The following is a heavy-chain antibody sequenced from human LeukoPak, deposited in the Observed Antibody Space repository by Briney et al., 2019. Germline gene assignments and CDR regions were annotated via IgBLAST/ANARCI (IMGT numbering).Heavy chain of an antibody. D-gene: IGHD2-21*01. Sequence: PSETLSLTCTVSGGSISSSSYYWGWIRQPPGKGLEWIGSIYYSGSTYYNSSLKSRVTIYVDTSKNQFSLKLSSVTDADTDVYYCARMWRAKNYYYSYGMDVWGQGTTVTVSS. CDR3: ARMWRAKNYYYSYGMDV. CDR2: IYYSGST. CDR1: GGSISSSSYY. J-gene: IGHJ6*02. V-gene: IGHV4-39*01.